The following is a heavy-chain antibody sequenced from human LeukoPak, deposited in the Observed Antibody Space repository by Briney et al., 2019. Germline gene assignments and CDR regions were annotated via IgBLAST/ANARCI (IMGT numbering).Heavy chain of an antibody. CDR1: GGSISNYY. CDR2: IHYSGST. D-gene: IGHD1-26*01. V-gene: IGHV4-59*01. J-gene: IGHJ4*02. Sequence: SETLSLTCTVPGGSISNYYWSWIRQPPGKGLERNGHIHYSGSTNYNPSLKSQDTLTDNTSNNQLSLKQSSISPADPAVFYWARVRGVAKINSGSYLSDFDYWGQGTLVTVSS. CDR3: ARVRGVAKINSGSYLSDFDY.